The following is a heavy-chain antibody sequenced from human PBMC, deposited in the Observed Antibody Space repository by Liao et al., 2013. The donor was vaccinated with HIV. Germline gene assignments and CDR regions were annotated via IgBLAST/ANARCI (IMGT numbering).Heavy chain of an antibody. D-gene: IGHD3-9*01. J-gene: IGHJ3*02. V-gene: IGHV4-59*08. CDR3: VRQRVLMGFDAFDI. Sequence: QVQLQESGPGLVKPSETLSLTCTVSGGSISSYYWSWIRQPAGKGLQWIGSLFYTGDNYYNPSLRSRVTISAEKSKNQFSLTLRSLTAADTAVYYCVRQRVLMGFDAFDIWGQGTMVTVSS. CDR1: GGSISSYY. CDR2: LFYTGDN.